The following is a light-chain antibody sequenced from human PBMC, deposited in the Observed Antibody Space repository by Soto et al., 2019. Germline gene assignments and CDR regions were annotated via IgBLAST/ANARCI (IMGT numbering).Light chain of an antibody. J-gene: IGKJ5*01. V-gene: IGKV3-11*01. CDR1: QSVSSH. Sequence: EIALTQSPGTLSLSPGERATLSCRASQSVSSHLAWFQQRPGQAPRLLIYDASNRATGIPARFSGRGSGTDFTLTISSLEPEDFAVYYCQQRSSAITFGQGTRLEIK. CDR2: DAS. CDR3: QQRSSAIT.